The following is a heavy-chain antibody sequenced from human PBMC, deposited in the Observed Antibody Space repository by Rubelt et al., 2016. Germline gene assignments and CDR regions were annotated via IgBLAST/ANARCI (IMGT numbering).Heavy chain of an antibody. CDR2: IYWDDDK. V-gene: IGHV2-5*02. Sequence: QITLKESGPTLVKPTQTLTLTSTFSGFSLSTSGVGVGWIRQPPGKALEWLALIYWDDDKRYSPSLKSRLTITKDTSKNQVVLTMTNMDPVDTATYYCARRSLAVAGTSEENWGQGTLVTASS. CDR3: ARRSLAVAGTSEEN. D-gene: IGHD6-19*01. CDR1: GFSLSTSGVG. J-gene: IGHJ4*02.